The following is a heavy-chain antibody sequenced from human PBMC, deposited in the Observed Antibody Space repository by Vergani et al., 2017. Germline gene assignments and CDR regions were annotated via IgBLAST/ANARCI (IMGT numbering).Heavy chain of an antibody. CDR2: INHSGST. J-gene: IGHJ6*03. CDR1: GGSFSGYY. CDR3: ARGRLDFAGSSTIYYYMDL. D-gene: IGHD2-2*01. Sequence: QVQLQQWGAGLLKPSETLSLTCAVYGGSFSGYYWSWIRQPPGKGLEWIGEINHSGSTNYNPSLKSRVTISVDTSKNQFSRKLGSVTAADTAVYYCARGRLDFAGSSTIYYYMDLWGKGTTVTVSS. V-gene: IGHV4-34*01.